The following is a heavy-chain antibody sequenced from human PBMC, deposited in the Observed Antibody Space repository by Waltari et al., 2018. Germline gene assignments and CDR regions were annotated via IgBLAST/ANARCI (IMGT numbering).Heavy chain of an antibody. J-gene: IGHJ3*02. D-gene: IGHD2-15*01. V-gene: IGHV4-34*01. CDR1: GGSFSGYY. CDR3: ARRRMANGAFDI. CDR2: INHSGSN. Sequence: QVQLQQWGAGLLKPSETLSLTCAVYGGSFSGYYWSWIRQPPGKGLEWSGEINHSGSNNYNTTLKSRVTISVDTSKNHFSLKLSSVTAADTAVYYCARRRMANGAFDIWGQGTMVTVSS.